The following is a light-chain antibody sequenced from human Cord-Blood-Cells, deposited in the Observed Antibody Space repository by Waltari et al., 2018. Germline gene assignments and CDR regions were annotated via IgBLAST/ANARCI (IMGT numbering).Light chain of an antibody. V-gene: IGLV4-69*01. Sequence: QLVLTQSPSASASLGASVKLTCTLSSRHSSHSIALHQQQPEKGPRSLMRLYSAGSHSKGDGIPDRCSGSSSGAARSLTISSLHSEDEASYDCKTWGTGTVVFGGGTKLTVL. CDR3: KTWGTGTVV. CDR1: SRHSSHS. CDR2: LYSAGSH. J-gene: IGLJ2*01.